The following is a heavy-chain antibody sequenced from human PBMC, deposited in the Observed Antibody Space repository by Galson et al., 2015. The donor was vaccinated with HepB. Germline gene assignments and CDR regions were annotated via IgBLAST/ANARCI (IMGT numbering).Heavy chain of an antibody. CDR2: VKSPGSGLDWLSFRKSSGSDK. CDR3: ARDGSHYELDL. CDR1: GFTLRSFG. V-gene: IGHV3-33*01. J-gene: IGHJ5*02. D-gene: IGHD2-15*01. Sequence: SLRLSCAASGFTLRSFGMHWVRRAPGRGLEWMSFVKSPGSGLDWLSFRKSSGSDKTCANAVKGRFTISRDDSTKTICLQVESLRGDDTAVYYCARDGSHYELDLWGQGTRVTVSS.